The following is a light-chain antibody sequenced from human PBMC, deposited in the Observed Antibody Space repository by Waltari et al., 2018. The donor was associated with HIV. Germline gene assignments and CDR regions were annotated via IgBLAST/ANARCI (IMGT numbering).Light chain of an antibody. J-gene: IGKJ4*01. Sequence: IVLTQSPDSLALSLGERATLNCQSNRSLLHSPNNRNYLAWYQQKPGQSPRLLLYWASTRESGVPARFIGGGSETDFTLTITNVQAEDAAVYYCHQYFSVFPSTFGGGTTVEI. CDR2: WAS. CDR1: RSLLHSPNNRNY. CDR3: HQYFSVFPST. V-gene: IGKV4-1*01.